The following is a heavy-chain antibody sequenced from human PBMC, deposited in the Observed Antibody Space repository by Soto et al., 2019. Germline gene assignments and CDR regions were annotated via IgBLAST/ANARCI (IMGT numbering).Heavy chain of an antibody. J-gene: IGHJ3*02. CDR3: AKARGWSHGAFDI. CDR2: ISWNSGSI. CDR1: GFTFDDYA. V-gene: IGHV3-9*01. D-gene: IGHD6-19*01. Sequence: GGSLRLSCAASGFTFDDYAMHWVRQAPGKGLEWVSGISWNSGSIGYADSVKGRFTISRDNAKNSLYLQMNSLRAEDTALYYCAKARGWSHGAFDIWGQGTMVTVSS.